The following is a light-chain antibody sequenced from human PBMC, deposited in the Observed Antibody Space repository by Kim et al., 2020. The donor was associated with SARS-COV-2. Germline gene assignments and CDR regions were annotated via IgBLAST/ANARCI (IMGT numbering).Light chain of an antibody. Sequence: DIRMTQSPSSLSASVGDRVTIVCRASQDITNYLAWFQQKPGRAPKSLIYAASRLQSGVPSKFSGSGSGTDFTLTINSLQPEDFATYYCQQYHSYPRTFGQGTKVDIK. CDR2: AAS. J-gene: IGKJ2*01. V-gene: IGKV1-16*02. CDR3: QQYHSYPRT. CDR1: QDITNY.